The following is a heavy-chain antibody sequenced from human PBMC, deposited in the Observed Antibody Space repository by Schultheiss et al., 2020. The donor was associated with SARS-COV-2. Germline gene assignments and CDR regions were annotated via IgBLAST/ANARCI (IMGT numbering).Heavy chain of an antibody. Sequence: GGSLRLSCAASGFTFTSYAMSWVRQAPGKGLEWVSTVSGSGDSRYYADSVKGRFTISRDNSKNTLYLQMNSLRAEDTAVYYCARPPQTVYYYYMDVWGKGTTVTVSS. D-gene: IGHD4-17*01. CDR3: ARPPQTVYYYYMDV. V-gene: IGHV3-23*01. J-gene: IGHJ6*03. CDR1: GFTFTSYA. CDR2: VSGSGDSR.